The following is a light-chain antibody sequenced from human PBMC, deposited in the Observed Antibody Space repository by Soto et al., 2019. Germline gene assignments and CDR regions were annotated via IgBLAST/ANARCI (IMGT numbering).Light chain of an antibody. CDR3: SSYTSSNTFYV. CDR2: EVS. J-gene: IGLJ1*01. CDR1: DSDVGAYTS. V-gene: IGLV2-14*01. Sequence: QSVLTQPASVSGSPGQSITISCIGSDSDVGAYTSVSWYQQHPGKAPKLLIYEVSNWPSGVSRRFSGSKSGNTASLTISGLQAEEEADYYCSSYTSSNTFYVFGTATKVTV.